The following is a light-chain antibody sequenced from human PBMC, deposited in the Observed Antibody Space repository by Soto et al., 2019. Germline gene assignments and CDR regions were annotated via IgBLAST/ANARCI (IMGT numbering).Light chain of an antibody. CDR3: QQYHNWPPYT. V-gene: IGKV3-15*01. CDR2: GAS. CDR1: QSVSSN. Sequence: EIVMTQSPATLSVSPGERATLSCRASQSVSSNLAWYQQKPGLAPRLLIYGASTRATGIPARFSGSGSGTEFTLTISSLQSEDFAVYYCQQYHNWPPYTFGQGTKLEIK. J-gene: IGKJ2*01.